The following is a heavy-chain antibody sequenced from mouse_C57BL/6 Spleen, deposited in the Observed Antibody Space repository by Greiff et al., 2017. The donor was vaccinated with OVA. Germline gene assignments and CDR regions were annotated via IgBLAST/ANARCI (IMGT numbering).Heavy chain of an antibody. V-gene: IGHV1-69*01. CDR1: GYTFTSYW. CDR2: IDPSDSYT. J-gene: IGHJ4*01. Sequence: VQLQQPGAELVMPGASVKLSCKASGYTFTSYWMHWVKQRPGQGLEWIGEIDPSDSYTNYNQKFKGKSTLTVDKSSSTAYMQLSSLTSEDSAVYYCARRMGDYDDYYAMDYWGQGTSVTVSS. D-gene: IGHD2-4*01. CDR3: ARRMGDYDDYYAMDY.